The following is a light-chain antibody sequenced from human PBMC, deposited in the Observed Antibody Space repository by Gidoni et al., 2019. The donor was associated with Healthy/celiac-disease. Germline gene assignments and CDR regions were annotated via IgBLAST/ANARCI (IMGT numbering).Light chain of an antibody. Sequence: QSALIQPASVSGAPGQAITISCPGTSSDVGSYNLISWYQQHPGKAPKLMIYEGSKRPTGVSNRFSGSKSGNTASLTISGLQAEDEADYYCCSYAGSSTYVFGTGTKVTVL. CDR1: SSDVGSYNL. V-gene: IGLV2-23*01. J-gene: IGLJ1*01. CDR2: EGS. CDR3: CSYAGSSTYV.